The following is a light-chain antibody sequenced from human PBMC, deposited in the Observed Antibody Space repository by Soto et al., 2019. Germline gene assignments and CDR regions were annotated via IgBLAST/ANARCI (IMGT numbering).Light chain of an antibody. Sequence: TVLTQSPATLSLSPGERATLSCRASQSVSSYLARYQHKPGQAPRLLIYASSSRATCRPDRFSGGGTGTEFTLPISRLEPEDFAVYYCQQYGYSLITFGQGTRLVIK. V-gene: IGKV3-20*01. J-gene: IGKJ5*01. CDR3: QQYGYSLIT. CDR2: ASS. CDR1: QSVSSY.